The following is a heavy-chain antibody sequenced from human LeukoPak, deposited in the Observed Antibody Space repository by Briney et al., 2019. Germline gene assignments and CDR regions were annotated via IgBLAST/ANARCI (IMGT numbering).Heavy chain of an antibody. Sequence: PGGSLRLSCAAPGFTFTNYAMTWVRQAPGKGLEWVSSISASGVMTYYADSVKGRFTVSRDNSKNSLYLQMSSLTAADTAVYYCAKDRSIGTYYTFDHWGQGTLVTVSS. CDR1: GFTFTNYA. D-gene: IGHD1-26*01. CDR3: AKDRSIGTYYTFDH. CDR2: ISASGVMT. V-gene: IGHV3-23*01. J-gene: IGHJ4*02.